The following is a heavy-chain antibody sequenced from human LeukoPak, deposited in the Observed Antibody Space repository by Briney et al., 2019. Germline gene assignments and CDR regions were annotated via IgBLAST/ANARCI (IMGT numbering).Heavy chain of an antibody. CDR1: GFTFSSFS. CDR2: ISSSSSYI. Sequence: GGSLRLSCAASGFTFSSFSMNWVRQAPGKGLEWVSSISSSSSYIYYADSVKGRFTISRDNAKNSLYLQMNSLRAEDTAVYYCARDRGVEMATTYYFDYWGQGTLVTVSS. D-gene: IGHD5-24*01. V-gene: IGHV3-21*01. CDR3: ARDRGVEMATTYYFDY. J-gene: IGHJ4*02.